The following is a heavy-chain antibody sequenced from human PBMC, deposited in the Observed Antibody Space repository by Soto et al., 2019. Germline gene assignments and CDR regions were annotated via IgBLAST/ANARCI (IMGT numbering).Heavy chain of an antibody. V-gene: IGHV3-13*01. CDR3: ARGQEVGAHFFDS. J-gene: IGHJ4*02. CDR2: IGTAGDT. Sequence: LRLSCEASGFTFSGFDMHWVRQPTGKDLEWVSTIGTAGDTYYAVSVKGRFTTSRDNAKNSLSLQMNSLRAGDTAVYFCARGQEVGAHFFDSWGQGTQVTVSS. D-gene: IGHD2-15*01. CDR1: GFTFSGFD.